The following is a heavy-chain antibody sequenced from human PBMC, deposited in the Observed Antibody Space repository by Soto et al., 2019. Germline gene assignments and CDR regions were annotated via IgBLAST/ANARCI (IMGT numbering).Heavy chain of an antibody. V-gene: IGHV4-61*01. CDR3: ARDGPDDSSGYYYFDY. D-gene: IGHD3-22*01. CDR1: GGSVSSGSYY. CDR2: IYYSGST. J-gene: IGHJ4*02. Sequence: SETLSLTCTVSGGSVSSGSYYWSWIRQPPGKGLEWIGYIYYSGSTNYNPSLKSRVTISVDTSKNQFSLKLSSVTAADTAVYYCARDGPDDSSGYYYFDYWGQGTLVTVSS.